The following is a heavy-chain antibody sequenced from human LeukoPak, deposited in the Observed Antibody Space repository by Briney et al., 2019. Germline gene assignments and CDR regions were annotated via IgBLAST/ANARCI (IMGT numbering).Heavy chain of an antibody. D-gene: IGHD6-19*01. V-gene: IGHV3-30-3*01. J-gene: IGHJ4*02. CDR1: GFTFSSYA. Sequence: GGSLRLSCAASGFTFSSYAMHWVRQAPGKGLEWVAVISYDGSNKYYADSVKGRFTISRDNSKNTLYLQTNSLRAEDTAVYYCARDLSGWYWFDYWGQGTLVTVSS. CDR2: ISYDGSNK. CDR3: ARDLSGWYWFDY.